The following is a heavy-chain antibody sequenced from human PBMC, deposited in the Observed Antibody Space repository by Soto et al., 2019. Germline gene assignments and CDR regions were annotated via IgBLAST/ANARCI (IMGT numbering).Heavy chain of an antibody. J-gene: IGHJ4*02. CDR3: ARPTYNSGSPFDY. CDR1: GGSISSCY. CDR2: IYYSGST. V-gene: IGHV4-59*01. Sequence: SETLSLTWTVSGGSISSCYWSWIRQPPGKGLEWIGYIYYSGSTNYNPSLKSRVTISVDTSKNQFSLKLSSVTAADTAVYYCARPTYNSGSPFDYWGQGTLVTVSS. D-gene: IGHD1-20*01.